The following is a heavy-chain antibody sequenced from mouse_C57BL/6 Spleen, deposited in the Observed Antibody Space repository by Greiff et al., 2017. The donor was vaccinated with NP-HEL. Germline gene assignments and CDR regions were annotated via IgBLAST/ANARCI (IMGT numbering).Heavy chain of an antibody. CDR1: GYTFTSYW. D-gene: IGHD1-1*01. V-gene: IGHV1-52*01. Sequence: QVQLQQPGAELVRPGSSVKLSCKASGYTFTSYWMHWVKQRPIQGLEWIGNIDPSDSETHYNQKFKDKATLTVDKSSSTANMQLSSLTSEDSAVYYCARLGSSYWYFDVWGTGTTVTVSS. CDR3: ARLGSSYWYFDV. J-gene: IGHJ1*03. CDR2: IDPSDSET.